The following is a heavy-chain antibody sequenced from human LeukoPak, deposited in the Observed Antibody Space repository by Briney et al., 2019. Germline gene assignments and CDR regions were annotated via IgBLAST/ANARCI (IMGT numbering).Heavy chain of an antibody. CDR1: GFIFSSYS. Sequence: GGALRLSCAAPGFIFSSYSRNWVRQAPGKGLGWVSYSSSSSDTIHYADSVKGRFTISRDNAKRSLFLQMNSLTDADTAVYYCARGHHNSGWYGGIDYWGQGILVTVSS. CDR3: ARGHHNSGWYGGIDY. V-gene: IGHV3-48*02. D-gene: IGHD6-19*01. J-gene: IGHJ4*02. CDR2: SSSSSDTI.